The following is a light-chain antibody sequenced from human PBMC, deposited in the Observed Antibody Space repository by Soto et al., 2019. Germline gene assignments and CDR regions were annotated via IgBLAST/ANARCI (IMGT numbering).Light chain of an antibody. CDR1: QSVSTY. V-gene: IGKV3-11*01. CDR3: QQRRSWPPTIT. J-gene: IGKJ5*01. Sequence: EVVLAQSAGTLSLCPGERATLSCRASQSVSTYLAWYQQRPGQAPRLLIYGASYRATDIPPRFSGSGSGTDFTLTISSLEPEDFAVYYCQQRRSWPPTITFGQGTRLEIK. CDR2: GAS.